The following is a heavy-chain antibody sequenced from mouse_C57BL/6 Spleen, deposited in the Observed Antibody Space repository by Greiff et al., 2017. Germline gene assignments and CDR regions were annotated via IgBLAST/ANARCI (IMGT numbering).Heavy chain of an antibody. CDR2: IYPGSGST. V-gene: IGHV1-55*01. CDR3: ARRYSNYVGAMDY. J-gene: IGHJ4*01. Sequence: VQLQQPGAELVKPGASVKMSCKASGYTFTSYWITWVKQRPGQGLEWIGDIYPGSGSTNYNEKFKSKATLTVDTSSSTAYMQLSSLTSEDSAVYYCARRYSNYVGAMDYWGQGTSVTVAS. CDR1: GYTFTSYW. D-gene: IGHD2-5*01.